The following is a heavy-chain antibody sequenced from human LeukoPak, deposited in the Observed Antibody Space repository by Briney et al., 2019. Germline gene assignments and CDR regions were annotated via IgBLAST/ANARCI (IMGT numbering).Heavy chain of an antibody. CDR2: FDPEDGET. Sequence: ASVKVSCKVSGYTLTELSMHWVRQAPGKGLEWMGGFDPEDGETIYAQKFQGRVTMTEDTSTDIAYMELSSLRSEDTAVYYCATDLISSGWSIFDYWGQGTLVTVSS. D-gene: IGHD6-19*01. V-gene: IGHV1-24*01. J-gene: IGHJ4*02. CDR3: ATDLISSGWSIFDY. CDR1: GYTLTELS.